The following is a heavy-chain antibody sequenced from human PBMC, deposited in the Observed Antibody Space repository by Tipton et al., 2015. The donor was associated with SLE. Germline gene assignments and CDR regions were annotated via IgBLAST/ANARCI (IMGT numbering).Heavy chain of an antibody. CDR1: GGSISSYY. J-gene: IGHJ4*02. V-gene: IGHV4-4*08. CDR2: IYTSGST. Sequence: TLSLTCTVSGGSISSYYWSWIRQLPGKGLEWIGYIYTSGSTNYNPSLKSRVTISVDTSKNQFSLKLSSVTAADTAVYYCARGGSVRGFSLYYFDYWGQGTLVTVPS. D-gene: IGHD3-16*01. CDR3: ARGGSVRGFSLYYFDY.